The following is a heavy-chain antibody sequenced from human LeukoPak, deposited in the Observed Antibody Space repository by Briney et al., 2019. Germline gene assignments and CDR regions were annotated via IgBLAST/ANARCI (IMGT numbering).Heavy chain of an antibody. CDR1: GFTFSSYW. J-gene: IGHJ4*02. CDR2: IKQDGSEK. Sequence: PGGSLRLSCAASGFTFSSYWMSWVRQAPGKGLEWVANIKQDGSEKYYVDSVKGRFTISRDNARNSQFLQMNSLRVDDTAVYYCASGGGWVFFNWGQGTLVTVSS. V-gene: IGHV3-7*01. D-gene: IGHD6-19*01. CDR3: ASGGGWVFFN.